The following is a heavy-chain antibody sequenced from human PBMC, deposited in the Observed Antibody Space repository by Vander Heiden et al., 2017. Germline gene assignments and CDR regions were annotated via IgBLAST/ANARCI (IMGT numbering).Heavy chain of an antibody. CDR2: INPSGGST. CDR3: ARDRAVAGIDAFDI. V-gene: IGHV1-46*01. D-gene: IGHD6-19*01. Sequence: VPLVQSGAAVKKPGASVKASGKASVYTFTSYSMHCVRPAPGQVLEWMGLINPSGGSTGYAQKFQGRVTMTRDTSTSTVYMELSSLRSEDTAVYYCARDRAVAGIDAFDIWGRGTMVTVSS. CDR1: VYTFTSYS. J-gene: IGHJ3*02.